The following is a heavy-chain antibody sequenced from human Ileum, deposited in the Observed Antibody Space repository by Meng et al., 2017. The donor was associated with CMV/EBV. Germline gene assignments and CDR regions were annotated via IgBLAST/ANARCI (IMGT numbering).Heavy chain of an antibody. CDR3: AREGAGVAGFDP. CDR1: GDTFIGYY. J-gene: IGHJ5*02. D-gene: IGHD1-26*01. CDR2: INLNSGDT. V-gene: IGHV1-2*02. Sequence: SCKASGDTFIGYYMHWVRQAPGQGLEWMGWINLNSGDTKYAQNFQGRVTMTRDTSISTGNMELSSLRSDDTAVYYCAREGAGVAGFDPWGQGTLVTVSS.